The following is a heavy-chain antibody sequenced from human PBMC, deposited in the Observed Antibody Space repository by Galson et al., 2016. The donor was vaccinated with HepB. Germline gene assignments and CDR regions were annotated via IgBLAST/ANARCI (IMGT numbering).Heavy chain of an antibody. J-gene: IGHJ4*02. CDR2: IYPTGST. Sequence: SETLSLTCTVSGDSITGSYWWSWVRQPPGKGLEWIGAIYPTGSTNYNPSLTTRVTMSIDKSKNQLSLKLTYVTAADTAVYYFARGSNGPLRFRGLIDFWCQGSLVTVSS. D-gene: IGHD3-16*01. V-gene: IGHV4-4*02. CDR1: GDSITGSYW. CDR3: ARGSNGPLRFRGLIDF.